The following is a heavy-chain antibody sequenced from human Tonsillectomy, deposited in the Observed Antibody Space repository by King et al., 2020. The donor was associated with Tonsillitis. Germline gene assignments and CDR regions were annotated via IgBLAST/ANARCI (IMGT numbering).Heavy chain of an antibody. J-gene: IGHJ2*01. CDR1: GGSFSGYY. CDR2: INHSGST. D-gene: IGHD5-24*01. CDR3: ARARLGDGYRYPHCYFDL. V-gene: IGHV4-34*01. Sequence: VQLQQWGAGLLKPSETLSLTCAVYGGSFSGYYWSWIRQPPGKGLEWIGEINHSGSTNYNPSLKSRVTISVDTSKNQFSLKLSSVTAADTAVYYCARARLGDGYRYPHCYFDLWGRGTLVTVSS.